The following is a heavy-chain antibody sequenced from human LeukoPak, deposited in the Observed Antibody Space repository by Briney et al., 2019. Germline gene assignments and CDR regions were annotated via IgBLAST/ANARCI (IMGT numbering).Heavy chain of an antibody. CDR2: IIPILGIA. V-gene: IGHV1-69*04. D-gene: IGHD2-15*01. CDR3: ARALLYCSGGSCYSFDY. CDR1: GGTFSSYA. J-gene: IGHJ4*02. Sequence: SVKVSCTASGGTFSSYAISWVRQAPGQGLEWMGRIIPILGIANYAQKFQGRVTITADKSTSTAYMELSSLRSEDTAVYYCARALLYCSGGSCYSFDYWGQGTLVTVSS.